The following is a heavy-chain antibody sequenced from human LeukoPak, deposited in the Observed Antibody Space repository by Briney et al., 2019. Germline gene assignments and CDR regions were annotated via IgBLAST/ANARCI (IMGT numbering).Heavy chain of an antibody. Sequence: SVKVSCKASGGTFSSYAISWVRQAPGQGLEWMGGIIPILGTANYAQKFQGRVTITTDESTSTAYMELSSLRSEDTAVYYCARNRDSYDSSGYYYGGYWGQGTLVTVSS. J-gene: IGHJ4*02. CDR3: ARNRDSYDSSGYYYGGY. CDR1: GGTFSSYA. V-gene: IGHV1-69*05. CDR2: IIPILGTA. D-gene: IGHD3-22*01.